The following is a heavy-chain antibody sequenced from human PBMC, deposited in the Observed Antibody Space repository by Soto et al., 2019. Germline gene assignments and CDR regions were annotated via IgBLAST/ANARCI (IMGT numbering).Heavy chain of an antibody. J-gene: IGHJ5*02. CDR2: IYYSGST. CDR3: ARVRRITIFGAPNWFDP. CDR1: GGSISSGDYY. Sequence: QVQLQESGPGLVKPSQTLSLTCTVSGGSISSGDYYWSWIRQPPGKGLEWIGYIYYSGSTYYNPSLKSRVTISVDTSKNQFSLKLSCVTAADTAVYYCARVRRITIFGAPNWFDPWGQGTLVTVSS. V-gene: IGHV4-30-4*01. D-gene: IGHD3-3*01.